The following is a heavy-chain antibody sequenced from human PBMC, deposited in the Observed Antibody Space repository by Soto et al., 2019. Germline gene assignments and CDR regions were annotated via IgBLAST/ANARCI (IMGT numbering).Heavy chain of an antibody. CDR1: RGTFSSYT. Sequence: SVKVSCKASRGTFSSYTISWVRQAPRQGLEWMGRIIPILGIANYAQEFQGRVTITADKSTSTAYMELSSLRSEDTAVYYCARGVGATGPPHYYYYYGMDVWGQGTTVTVSS. J-gene: IGHJ6*02. CDR2: IIPILGIA. D-gene: IGHD1-26*01. CDR3: ARGVGATGPPHYYYYYGMDV. V-gene: IGHV1-69*02.